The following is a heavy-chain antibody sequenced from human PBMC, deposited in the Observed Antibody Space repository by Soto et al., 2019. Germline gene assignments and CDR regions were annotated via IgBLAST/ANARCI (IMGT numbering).Heavy chain of an antibody. CDR1: GFTFGDYA. V-gene: IGHV3-49*03. CDR2: IRSKVSGGTA. CDR3: TKDLLVVRGFDF. J-gene: IGHJ3*01. D-gene: IGHD2-21*01. Sequence: EVQLGESGGDLVQPGRSLRLSCTTSGFTFGDYAVSWLRQAPGKGLEWVSFIRSKVSGGTAEYATSVKGRFTISRDDLESIAYLKMNSLKIGDTAFYYGTKDLLVVRGFDFWGQGTMVTVSS.